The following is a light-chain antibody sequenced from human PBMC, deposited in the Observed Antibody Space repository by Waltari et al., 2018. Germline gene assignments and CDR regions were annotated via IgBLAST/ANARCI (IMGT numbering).Light chain of an antibody. CDR2: GKD. CDR3: NSRDNSGNHWI. V-gene: IGLV3-19*01. J-gene: IGLJ2*01. CDR1: SLRTYY. Sequence: LGQTVRITCQGDSLRTYYASWYQQKPGQAPVLVIFGKDNRASGIPDRFSDSSSGNTASLTITGAQAEDEAYYYCNSRDNSGNHWIFGGGTKLTVL.